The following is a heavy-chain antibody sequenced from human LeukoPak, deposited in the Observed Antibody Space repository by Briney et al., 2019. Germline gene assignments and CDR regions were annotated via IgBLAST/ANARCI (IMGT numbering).Heavy chain of an antibody. D-gene: IGHD2-15*01. Sequence: GASVKVSCKASGYTFTSYDINWVRQATGQGLEWMGWMNPNSGNTGYAQKFQGRVTMTRNTSISTAYMELSSLRSEDTALYYCAKDSCSGGSCYSGFDYWGQGTLVTVSS. CDR2: MNPNSGNT. J-gene: IGHJ4*02. CDR1: GYTFTSYD. CDR3: AKDSCSGGSCYSGFDY. V-gene: IGHV1-8*01.